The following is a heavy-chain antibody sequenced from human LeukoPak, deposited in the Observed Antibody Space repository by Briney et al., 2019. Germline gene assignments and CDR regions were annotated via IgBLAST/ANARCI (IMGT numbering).Heavy chain of an antibody. CDR1: GFTVSSNY. J-gene: IGHJ4*02. Sequence: GGSLRLSCAASGFTVSSNYMSWVRQAPGKGLEWVSVIYSGGSTYYADSVKGRFTISRHNSKSTLYLQMNSLRAEDTAVYYCAKTRAGGTDGVYFDYWGQGALVTVSS. CDR2: IYSGGST. V-gene: IGHV3-53*04. D-gene: IGHD3-16*01. CDR3: AKTRAGGTDGVYFDY.